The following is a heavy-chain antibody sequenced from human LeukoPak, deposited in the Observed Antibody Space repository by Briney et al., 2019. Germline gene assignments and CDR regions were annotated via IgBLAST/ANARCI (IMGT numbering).Heavy chain of an antibody. CDR2: IIPIFGTA. J-gene: IGHJ3*02. CDR1: GGTFSSYA. D-gene: IGHD5-18*01. CDR3: ASADETRGYLAAFDI. V-gene: IGHV1-69*13. Sequence: PVKVSCKASGGTFSSYAISRVRQAPGQGLEWMGGIIPIFGTANYAQKFQGRVTITADESTSTAYMELSSLRSEDTAVYYCASADETRGYLAAFDIWGQGTMVTVSS.